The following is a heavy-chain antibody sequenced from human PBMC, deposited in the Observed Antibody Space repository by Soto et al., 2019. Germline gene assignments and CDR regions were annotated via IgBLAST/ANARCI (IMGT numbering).Heavy chain of an antibody. CDR3: AKHEGYCSTTTCSNFDY. J-gene: IGHJ4*02. D-gene: IGHD2-2*01. CDR2: IYPGDSDT. CDR1: GFTFSSYW. V-gene: IGHV5-51*01. Sequence: GASLKISCKGSGFTFSSYWIAWVRQMPGKGLEWMGIIYPGDSDTSYSPSFQGQVTISDDKSINTAYLHWSSLKASDTAIYYCAKHEGYCSTTTCSNFDYWGQGTLVTVSS.